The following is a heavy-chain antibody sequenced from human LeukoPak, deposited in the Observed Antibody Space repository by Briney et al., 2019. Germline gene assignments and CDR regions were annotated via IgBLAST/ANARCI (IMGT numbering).Heavy chain of an antibody. CDR2: IYSGGST. Sequence: GGSLRLSCAASGFTVSSNYMSWVPQAPGKGLEWVSVIYSGGSTYYADSVKGRFTISRDNSKNTLYLQMNSLRAEDTAVYYCASTSGMAAAGTRGVEDYWGQGTLVTVSS. D-gene: IGHD6-13*01. J-gene: IGHJ4*02. CDR3: ASTSGMAAAGTRGVEDY. V-gene: IGHV3-53*01. CDR1: GFTVSSNY.